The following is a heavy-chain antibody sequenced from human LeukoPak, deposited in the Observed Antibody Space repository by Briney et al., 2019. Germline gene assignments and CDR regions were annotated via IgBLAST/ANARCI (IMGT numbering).Heavy chain of an antibody. CDR2: LSGSGNDT. Sequence: ETLSLTCTVSGGSISSSSYYWGWIRQPPGKGLEWVSGLSGSGNDTYYADSVKGRFTISRDNSKNTLWLQMRTLGAEDTAVYYCAKAGSIRFDYWGQGTLVTVSS. CDR3: AKAGSIRFDY. CDR1: GGSISSSSYY. V-gene: IGHV3-23*01. J-gene: IGHJ4*02. D-gene: IGHD1-26*01.